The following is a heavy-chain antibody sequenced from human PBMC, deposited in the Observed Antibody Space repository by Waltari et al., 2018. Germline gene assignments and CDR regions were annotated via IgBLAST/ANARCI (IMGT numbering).Heavy chain of an antibody. CDR3: AVVSGWYYFDY. CDR2: VRSRSRTR. D-gene: IGHD6-19*01. J-gene: IGHJ4*02. Sequence: EVQLVESGGGLVQPGGSLRLSCAASGFTFSSYSMNWVRQAPGKGLECVSYVRSRSRTRYYAGSVKGRFTIARDNAKNSLYLQMNSLRAEDTAVYYCAVVSGWYYFDYWGQGTLVTVSS. V-gene: IGHV3-48*04. CDR1: GFTFSSYS.